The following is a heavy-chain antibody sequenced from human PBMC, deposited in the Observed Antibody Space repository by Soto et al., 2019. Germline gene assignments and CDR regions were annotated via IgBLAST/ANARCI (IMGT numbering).Heavy chain of an antibody. V-gene: IGHV1-18*01. Sequence: QVQLVQSGAEVKKPGASVKVSCKASGYTFTSYGISWVRQAPGQGLEWMRGISAYNGNTNYAQKLQGRVTMTTGTSTSTADMELRSLRSDDTAVYYCARAAWVSDYVDFDDWGQGTLVTVSS. CDR3: ARAAWVSDYVDFDD. D-gene: IGHD4-17*01. CDR1: GYTFTSYG. CDR2: ISAYNGNT. J-gene: IGHJ4*02.